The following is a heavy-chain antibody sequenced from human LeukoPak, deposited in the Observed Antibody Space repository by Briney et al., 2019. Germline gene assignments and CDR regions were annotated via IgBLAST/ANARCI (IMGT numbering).Heavy chain of an antibody. CDR3: ARDPIVVVVAAIEDDAFDI. Sequence: ASVKVSCKASGYTFTSYGISWVRQAPGQGLEGMGWISAYNGNTNYAQKLQGRGTMTTDTSTSTAYMELRSLRSDDTAVYYCARDPIVVVVAAIEDDAFDIWGQGTMVTVSS. V-gene: IGHV1-18*01. CDR1: GYTFTSYG. CDR2: ISAYNGNT. D-gene: IGHD2-15*01. J-gene: IGHJ3*02.